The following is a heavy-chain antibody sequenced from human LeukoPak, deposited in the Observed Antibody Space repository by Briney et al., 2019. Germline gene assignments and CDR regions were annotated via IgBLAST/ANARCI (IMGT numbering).Heavy chain of an antibody. CDR1: GYTFTGYY. CDR3: ARVRYSSSWGPYYFDY. J-gene: IGHJ4*02. V-gene: IGHV1-2*02. Sequence: GASEKVSCKASGYTFTGYYMHWVRQAPGQGLEWMGWINPNSGGTNYAQKFQGRVTMTRDTSISTAYMELSRLRSDDTAVYYCARVRYSSSWGPYYFDYWGQGTLVTVSS. CDR2: INPNSGGT. D-gene: IGHD6-13*01.